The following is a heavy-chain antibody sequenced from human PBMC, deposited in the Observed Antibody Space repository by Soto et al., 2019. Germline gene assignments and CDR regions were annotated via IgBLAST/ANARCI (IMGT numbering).Heavy chain of an antibody. CDR1: GGSISSGGYY. Sequence: SETLSLTCTVSGGSISSGGYYWSWIRQHPGKGLEWIGYIYYSGSTYYNPSLKSRVTISVDTSKNQFSLKLSSVTAANTAVYYCARGLSWDIVVAPNWFDPWGQGTLVTVSS. J-gene: IGHJ5*02. CDR3: ARGLSWDIVVAPNWFDP. D-gene: IGHD2-2*01. V-gene: IGHV4-31*03. CDR2: IYYSGST.